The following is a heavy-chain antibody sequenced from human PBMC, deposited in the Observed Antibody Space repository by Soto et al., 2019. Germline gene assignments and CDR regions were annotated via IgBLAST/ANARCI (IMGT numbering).Heavy chain of an antibody. D-gene: IGHD5-12*01. Sequence: EVQLVESGGGLVQPGGSLRLSCAASGFTFSSYDMHWVRQATGKGLVWFSSIGTAGDTYYPGSVKGRFTISRENAKNSLYLQMNSLRAADTAVYYCARVGRLRFFDYWGQGTLVTVSS. J-gene: IGHJ4*02. CDR2: IGTAGDT. CDR1: GFTFSSYD. CDR3: ARVGRLRFFDY. V-gene: IGHV3-13*04.